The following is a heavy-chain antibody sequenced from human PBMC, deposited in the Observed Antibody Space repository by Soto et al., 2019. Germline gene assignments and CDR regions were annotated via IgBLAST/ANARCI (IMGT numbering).Heavy chain of an antibody. CDR2: IVIGRGNT. J-gene: IGHJ6*02. D-gene: IGHD3-10*01. CDR1: GFTFTSSS. CDR3: GAYLRDGSGSYYFPYYDHYGMAA. V-gene: IGHV1-58*01. Sequence: STLKVSFTASGFTFTSSSLQWVRQPRGQGHEGIGCIVIGRGNTNYSQKFQERVTINMERSTSTAYTKLDSLRSEEGEGDDFGAYLRDGSGSYYFPYYDHYGMAAWGHGTTVTVSS.